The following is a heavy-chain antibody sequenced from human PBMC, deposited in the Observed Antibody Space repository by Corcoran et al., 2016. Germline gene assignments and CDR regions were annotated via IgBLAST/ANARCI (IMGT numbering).Heavy chain of an antibody. CDR3: AREITMVRERGFRGFDP. CDR2: INAGNGNT. CDR1: GYTFTSYA. D-gene: IGHD3-10*01. Sequence: QVQLVQSGAEVKKPGASVKVSCKASGYTFTSYAMHWVRQAPGQRLEWMGWINAGNGNTKYSQKFQGRVTITRATSASTAYMELSSLRSEDTAVYYWAREITMVRERGFRGFDPWGQVTLVTVSS. V-gene: IGHV1-3*01. J-gene: IGHJ5*02.